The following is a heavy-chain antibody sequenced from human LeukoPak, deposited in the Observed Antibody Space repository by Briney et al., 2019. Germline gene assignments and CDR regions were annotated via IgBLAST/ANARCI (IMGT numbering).Heavy chain of an antibody. CDR3: AKGEQQWLVRLVDY. CDR2: ISGSGGST. J-gene: IGHJ4*02. V-gene: IGHV3-23*01. Sequence: GGSLRLSCAASGFTFSSYAMSRVRQAPGKGLEWVSAISGSGGSTYYADSVKGRFTISRDNSKNTLYLQMNSLRAEDTAVYYCAKGEQQWLVRLVDYWGQGTLVTVSS. CDR1: GFTFSSYA. D-gene: IGHD6-19*01.